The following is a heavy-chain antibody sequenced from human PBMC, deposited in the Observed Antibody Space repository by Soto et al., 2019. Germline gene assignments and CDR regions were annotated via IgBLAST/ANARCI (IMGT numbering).Heavy chain of an antibody. J-gene: IGHJ4*02. CDR1: GFTFSNVW. CDR3: TTDPGIAVAGTFTGY. D-gene: IGHD6-19*01. CDR2: IKSKTDGGTT. Sequence: PGGSLRLSCAASGFTFSNVWMNWVRQAPGKGLEWVGRIKSKTDGGTTDYAAPVKGRFTISRDDSKNTLYLQMNSLKTEDTAVYYCTTDPGIAVAGTFTGYWGQGTLVTVSS. V-gene: IGHV3-15*07.